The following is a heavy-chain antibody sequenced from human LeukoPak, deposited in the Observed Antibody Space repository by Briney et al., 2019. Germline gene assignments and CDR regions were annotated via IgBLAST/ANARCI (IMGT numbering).Heavy chain of an antibody. J-gene: IGHJ4*02. CDR2: IYPSDSDT. D-gene: IGHD7-27*01. V-gene: IGHV5-51*01. CDR3: ARLPLTGPLYYFDY. Sequence: GESLQISCEGSGSIFTTYWIGWVRPLPGKGLEWMGIIYPSDSDTRYSPSFQGQVTISADKSISTAYLQWGSLKASDSAMYYCARLPLTGPLYYFDYWGQGTLVTVSS. CDR1: GSIFTTYW.